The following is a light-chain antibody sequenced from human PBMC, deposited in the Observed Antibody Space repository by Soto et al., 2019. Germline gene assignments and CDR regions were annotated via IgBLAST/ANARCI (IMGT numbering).Light chain of an antibody. CDR1: QSVRND. CDR2: SAS. J-gene: IGKJ4*01. CDR3: QQRTNSPPT. Sequence: EIVLTQSPATLSLSPGERATLSCRASQSVRNDLVWYHQKPGQAPRVLIYSASNRATGIPARFIGSGSGTDFTLTISRLEPEDFAVYYCQQRTNSPPTFGGGTKVEMK. V-gene: IGKV3-11*01.